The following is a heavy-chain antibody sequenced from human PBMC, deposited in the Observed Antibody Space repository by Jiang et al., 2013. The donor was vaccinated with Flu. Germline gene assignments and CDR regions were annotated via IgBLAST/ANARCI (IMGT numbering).Heavy chain of an antibody. CDR2: TYYRSKWYK. D-gene: IGHD2-21*02. J-gene: IGHJ4*02. CDR1: GDSVSTNRAA. V-gene: IGHV6-1*01. CDR3: ARDRDDSGGGFXY. Sequence: TSQTLSLTCAISGDSVSTNRAAWNWIRQSPSRGLEWLGGTYYRSKWYKDYAISVKSRITINPDTSKNQFSLQLNSVTPEDTAVYYCARDRDDSGGGFXYWGQGTLVTVSS.